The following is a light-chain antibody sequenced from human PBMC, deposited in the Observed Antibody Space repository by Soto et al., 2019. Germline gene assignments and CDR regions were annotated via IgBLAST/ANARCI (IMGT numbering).Light chain of an antibody. CDR1: NIGSKS. Sequence: SYVLTQPPSVSVAPGQTARLTCGGNNIGSKSVHWYQQKPDQAPLLVAYDDSDRPSGNPERFAGSNSGNTATLTISRVEAGDEADYYCQVWDSSSDHVVFGGGTKLTVL. CDR3: QVWDSSSDHVV. J-gene: IGLJ2*01. V-gene: IGLV3-21*02. CDR2: DDS.